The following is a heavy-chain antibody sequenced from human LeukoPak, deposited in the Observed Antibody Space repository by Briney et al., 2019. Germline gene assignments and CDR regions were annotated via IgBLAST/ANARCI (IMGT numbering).Heavy chain of an antibody. J-gene: IGHJ4*02. D-gene: IGHD4-11*01. CDR2: IRYDGSIK. Sequence: AGGSLRLSCAASGFTFSSYGMHWVRQAPGKGLEWVAFIRYDGSIKYLADSVTGRFTISRDNSKNTLYLQMNSLRAEDTALYYCAKVGLTVTTILDYFDYWGQGTLVTVSS. CDR3: AKVGLTVTTILDYFDY. V-gene: IGHV3-30*02. CDR1: GFTFSSYG.